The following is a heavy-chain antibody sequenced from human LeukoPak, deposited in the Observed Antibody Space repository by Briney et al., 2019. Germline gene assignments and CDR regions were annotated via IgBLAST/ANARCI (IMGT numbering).Heavy chain of an antibody. J-gene: IGHJ4*02. Sequence: GGSLRLSCAASGFVFSNSWMGWVRLAPGKGLEWVANIKEDGSETYYVDSVKGRFTISRDNAKNSLDLQMNSLRDEDTAVYYCARRKEVQTTFDYWGQGTLVTVSS. D-gene: IGHD4/OR15-4a*01. CDR1: GFVFSNSW. CDR2: IKEDGSET. CDR3: ARRKEVQTTFDY. V-gene: IGHV3-7*01.